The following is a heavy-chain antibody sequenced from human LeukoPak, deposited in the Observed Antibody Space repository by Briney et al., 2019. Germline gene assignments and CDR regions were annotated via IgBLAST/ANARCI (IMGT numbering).Heavy chain of an antibody. J-gene: IGHJ4*02. CDR3: AKPVTTLNYFDY. Sequence: GGSLRLSCAASGFTFSRYWMHWVRQAPGKGLVWVSRINSDGSITIYADSVKGRFTISRDNAKNTLYLRMNSLRAEDTAVYYCAKPVTTLNYFDYWGQGTLVTVSS. CDR1: GFTFSRYW. CDR2: INSDGSIT. D-gene: IGHD4-17*01. V-gene: IGHV3-74*01.